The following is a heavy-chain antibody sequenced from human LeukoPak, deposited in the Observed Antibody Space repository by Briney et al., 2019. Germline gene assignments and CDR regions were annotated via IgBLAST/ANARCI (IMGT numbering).Heavy chain of an antibody. V-gene: IGHV1-2*02. Sequence: ASVKVSCKASGHTFTGYYMHWVRQAPGQGLEWMGWINPNSGGTNYAQKFQGRVTMTRDTSISTAYMELSRLRSDDTAVYYCARALIAVAGADFDYWGQGTLVTVSS. CDR3: ARALIAVAGADFDY. J-gene: IGHJ4*02. CDR2: INPNSGGT. CDR1: GHTFTGYY. D-gene: IGHD6-19*01.